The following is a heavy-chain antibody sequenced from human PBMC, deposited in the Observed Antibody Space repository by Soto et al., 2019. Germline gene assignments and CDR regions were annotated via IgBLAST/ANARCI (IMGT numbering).Heavy chain of an antibody. CDR3: ARVLVIMVRELRLYYYYGMDV. CDR2: ISAYNGNT. J-gene: IGHJ6*02. V-gene: IGHV1-18*01. D-gene: IGHD3-10*01. CDR1: GYTFTSYG. Sequence: ASVKVSCKASGYTFTSYGISWVRQAPGQGLEWMGWISAYNGNTNYAQKLQGRVTMTTDTSTSTAYMELRSLRSDDTAVYYCARVLVIMVRELRLYYYYGMDVWGQGTTVTVSS.